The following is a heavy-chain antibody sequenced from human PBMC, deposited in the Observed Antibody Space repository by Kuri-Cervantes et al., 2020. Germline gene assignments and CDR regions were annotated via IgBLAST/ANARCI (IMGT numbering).Heavy chain of an antibody. Sequence: CSVSSGPLSGGGYYWSWLRQHPGKGLEWIGYIYYSGSTCYNPSLKSRLPISVHTSKNQFSLKLSSVTAAYTSVYCCASPWGGSYFYPVWGQGTTVTVSS. D-gene: IGHD3-10*01. J-gene: IGHJ6*02. CDR1: SGPLSGGGYY. V-gene: IGHV4-31*02. CDR3: ASPWGGSYFYPV. CDR2: IYYSGST.